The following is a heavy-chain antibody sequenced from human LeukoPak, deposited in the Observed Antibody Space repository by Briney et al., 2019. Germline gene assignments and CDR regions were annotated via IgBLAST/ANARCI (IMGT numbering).Heavy chain of an antibody. D-gene: IGHD3-22*01. CDR3: AREVDYYDTSDYFPLGY. CDR2: INPNNGVT. CDR1: GYTFTDYY. J-gene: IGHJ4*02. Sequence: GASVKVSCKASGYTFTDYYIHWVRQAPGQGLEWMGWINPNNGVTNYAQKFQGRVTMTRDTSISTAYMELSRLRSDDTAVYYCAREVDYYDTSDYFPLGYWGQGTLVTVSS. V-gene: IGHV1-2*02.